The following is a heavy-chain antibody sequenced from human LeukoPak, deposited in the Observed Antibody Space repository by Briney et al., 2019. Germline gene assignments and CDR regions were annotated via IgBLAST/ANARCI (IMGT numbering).Heavy chain of an antibody. V-gene: IGHV3-23*01. CDR2: IGGSGGST. D-gene: IGHD2-15*01. Sequence: GGSLRLSCAASGFTFSSYGMSWVRQAPGKGLEWVSAIGGSGGSTYSADSVKGRFTISRDNSKNTLFLQMNSLRAEDAAVYYCAKAPVTTCSGAYCYPFDYWGQGTLVTVSS. CDR1: GFTFSSYG. CDR3: AKAPVTTCSGAYCYPFDY. J-gene: IGHJ4*02.